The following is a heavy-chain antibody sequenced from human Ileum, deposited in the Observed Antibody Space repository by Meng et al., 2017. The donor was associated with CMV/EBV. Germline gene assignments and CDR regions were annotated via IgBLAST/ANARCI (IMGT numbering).Heavy chain of an antibody. D-gene: IGHD2-8*01. CDR3: ARENGQRADDY. V-gene: IGHV1-46*01. J-gene: IGHJ4*02. Sequence: SCEASGYIFTNYCMHWVRQAPGQGLEWMGIIKVNSDSASYAQKFQGRVTMTRDTSTSTVYMELSSLRSEDTAVYYCARENGQRADDYWGQGTLVTVSS. CDR2: IKVNSDSA. CDR1: GYIFTNYC.